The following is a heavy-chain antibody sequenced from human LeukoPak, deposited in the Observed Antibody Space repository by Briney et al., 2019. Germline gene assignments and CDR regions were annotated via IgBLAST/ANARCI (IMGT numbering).Heavy chain of an antibody. V-gene: IGHV1-18*01. D-gene: IGHD5-18*01. CDR3: ARVEVQLWLSGKRYYFDY. J-gene: IGHJ4*02. CDR2: ISAYSGIT. CDR1: GYTFTSYG. Sequence: GSVRLSCAASGYTFTSYGISWVRQAPGQGLEWVGWISAYSGITTYAQRLEGRVTMTTDTSTSTAYMELRSLRSDDTAVYYCARVEVQLWLSGKRYYFDYWGQGTLVTVSS.